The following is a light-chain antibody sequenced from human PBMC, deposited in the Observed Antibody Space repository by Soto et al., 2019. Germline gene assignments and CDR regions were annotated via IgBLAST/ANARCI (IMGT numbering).Light chain of an antibody. J-gene: IGLJ2*01. Sequence: QSALTQPASVSGSPGQSITISCTGTSSDVGSYNLVSWYQQHPGKAPKLMIYEGSKRPSGVSNRFSGSKSGNTASLTISGLQAEDEADYYCCSYACSSTLVVSGGGTKVTVL. CDR2: EGS. V-gene: IGLV2-23*01. CDR1: SSDVGSYNL. CDR3: CSYACSSTLVV.